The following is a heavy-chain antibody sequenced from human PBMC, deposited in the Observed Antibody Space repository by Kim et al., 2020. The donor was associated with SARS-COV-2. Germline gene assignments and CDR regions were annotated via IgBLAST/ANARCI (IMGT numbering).Heavy chain of an antibody. V-gene: IGHV3-74*01. J-gene: IGHJ4*02. CDR3: ARRVVDSSGTYCFDY. CDR1: GFTFSRYG. D-gene: IGHD3-22*01. Sequence: GGSLRLSCAASGFTFSRYGMHWVRQAPGKGLEWVSGIYSDGSGTYYADSVKGRFTISRDNAKNTLYLQMNRLRAEDTALYYCARRVVDSSGTYCFDYWGQGTMVTVSS. CDR2: IYSDGSGT.